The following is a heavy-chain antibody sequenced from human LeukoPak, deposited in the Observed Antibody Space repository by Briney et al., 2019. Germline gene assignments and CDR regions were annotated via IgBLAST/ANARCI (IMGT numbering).Heavy chain of an antibody. V-gene: IGHV1-8*01. Sequence: ASVKVSCKASGYTFTSYDINWVRQATGQGLEWMGWMNPNSGNTGYAQKFQGRVTMTRNTSISTAYMELSSLRSEDTAVYYCARGREREYDLAYWGQGTLVTVSS. CDR3: ARGREREYDLAY. CDR1: GYTFTSYD. D-gene: IGHD3-10*01. J-gene: IGHJ4*02. CDR2: MNPNSGNT.